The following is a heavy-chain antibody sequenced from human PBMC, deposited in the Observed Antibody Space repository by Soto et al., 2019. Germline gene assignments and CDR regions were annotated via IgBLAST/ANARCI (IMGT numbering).Heavy chain of an antibody. CDR1: GGSISSSSYY. J-gene: IGHJ4*02. V-gene: IGHV4-39*01. CDR2: IYYSGST. Sequence: QLQLQESGPGLVKPSETLSLTCTVSGGSISSSSYYWGWIRQPPGKGLEWIGSIYYSGSTYYNPSPHIRATISVDTSKNPFSLKLSSVTAADTAVYYCARLGGYSEAFVDYWGQGTLVTVSS. D-gene: IGHD3-22*01. CDR3: ARLGGYSEAFVDY.